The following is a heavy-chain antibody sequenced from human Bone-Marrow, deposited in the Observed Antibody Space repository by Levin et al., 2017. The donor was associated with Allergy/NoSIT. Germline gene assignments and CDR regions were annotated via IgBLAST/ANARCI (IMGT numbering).Heavy chain of an antibody. CDR2: IGGSGDVT. CDR1: GITFVGYA. J-gene: IGHJ5*02. D-gene: IGHD1-26*01. V-gene: IGHV3-23*01. CDR3: AKGPWEQPYDWFDP. Sequence: HTGGSLRLSCAASGITFVGYAMSWVRQTPGKGLEWVSTIGGSGDVTYYADSVKGRFTISRDNSNNTLYLQMNTLRAEDTAIYHCAKGPWEQPYDWFDPWGQGTLVTVSS.